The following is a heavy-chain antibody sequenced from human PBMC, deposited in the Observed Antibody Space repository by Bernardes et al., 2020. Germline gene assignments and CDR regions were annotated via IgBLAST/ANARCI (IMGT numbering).Heavy chain of an antibody. CDR3: AKDWAAARPNYFDY. CDR1: GFTFSSYG. Sequence: GGSLRLSCAASGFTFSSYGMHWVRQAPGKGLEWVAVISYDGSNKYYADSVKGRFTISRDNSKNTLYLQMNSLRAEDTAVYYCAKDWAAARPNYFDYWGQGTLVTVSS. V-gene: IGHV3-30*18. D-gene: IGHD6-6*01. J-gene: IGHJ4*02. CDR2: ISYDGSNK.